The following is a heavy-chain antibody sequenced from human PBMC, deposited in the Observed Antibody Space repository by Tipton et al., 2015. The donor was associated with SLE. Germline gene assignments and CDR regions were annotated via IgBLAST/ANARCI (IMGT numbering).Heavy chain of an antibody. J-gene: IGHJ4*02. D-gene: IGHD6-6*01. CDR2: IYTSGST. Sequence: TLSLTCTVSGGSISSYYWSWIRQPAGKGLEWIGRIYTSGSTNYNPSLKSRVTISVDTSKNQFSLKLSSVTAADTAVYYCASLAARPYYFDYWGQGTLVTVSS. CDR1: GGSISSYY. V-gene: IGHV4-4*07. CDR3: ASLAARPYYFDY.